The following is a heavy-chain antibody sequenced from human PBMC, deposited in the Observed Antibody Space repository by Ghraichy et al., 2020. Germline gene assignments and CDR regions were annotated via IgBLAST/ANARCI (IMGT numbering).Heavy chain of an antibody. CDR3: ASGYDKYSYYYYMDV. Sequence: ASVKVSCKASGYTFTSYGISWVRQAPGQGLEWMGWISAYNGNTNYAQKLQGRVTMTTDTSTSTAYMELRSLRSDDTAVYYCASGYDKYSYYYYMDVWGKGTTVTVSS. CDR2: ISAYNGNT. D-gene: IGHD5-12*01. CDR1: GYTFTSYG. J-gene: IGHJ6*03. V-gene: IGHV1-18*04.